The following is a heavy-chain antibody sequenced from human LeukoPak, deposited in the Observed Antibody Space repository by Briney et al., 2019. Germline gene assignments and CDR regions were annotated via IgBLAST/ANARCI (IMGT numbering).Heavy chain of an antibody. D-gene: IGHD3-10*01. V-gene: IGHV4-61*02. J-gene: IGHJ4*02. CDR2: IHSSGST. CDR1: GGSISSGSYY. Sequence: SQTLSLTCTVSGGSISSGSYYWSWIRQPAGKGLEWIGRIHSSGSTYYNPSLKSRVTISVDTSKNQFSLKLSSVTAADTAVYYCARHPLSYTDFDYWGQGTLVTVSS. CDR3: ARHPLSYTDFDY.